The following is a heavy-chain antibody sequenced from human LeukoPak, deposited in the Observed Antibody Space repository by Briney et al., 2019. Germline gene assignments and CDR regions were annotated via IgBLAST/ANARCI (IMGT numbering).Heavy chain of an antibody. CDR1: GGTFSSYA. J-gene: IGHJ4*02. CDR3: ARDGRGSGSYYNVMYDY. CDR2: IIPIFGTA. D-gene: IGHD3-10*01. V-gene: IGHV1-69*13. Sequence: SVKVSCKASGGTFSSYAISWVRQAPGQGLEWMGGIIPIFGTANYAQKFQGRVTITADESTSTAYTELSSLRSEDTAVYYCARDGRGSGSYYNVMYDYWGQGTLVTVSS.